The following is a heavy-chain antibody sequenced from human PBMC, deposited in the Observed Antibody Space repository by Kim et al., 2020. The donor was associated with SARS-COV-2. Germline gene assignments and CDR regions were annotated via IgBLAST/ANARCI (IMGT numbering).Heavy chain of an antibody. D-gene: IGHD5-12*01. V-gene: IGHV3-30*18. CDR3: AKDSGYSGYDRGGFDY. CDR2: ISYDGSNK. J-gene: IGHJ4*02. CDR1: GFTFSSYG. Sequence: GGSLRLSCAASGFTFSSYGMHWVRQAPGKGLEWVAVISYDGSNKYYADSVKGRFTISRDNSKNTLYLQMNSLRAEDTAVYYCAKDSGYSGYDRGGFDYWGQGTLVTVSS.